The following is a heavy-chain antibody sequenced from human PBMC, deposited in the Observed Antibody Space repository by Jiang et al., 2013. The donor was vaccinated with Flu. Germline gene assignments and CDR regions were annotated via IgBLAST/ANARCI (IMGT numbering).Heavy chain of an antibody. CDR3: ASLGPCKYDILGCDP. CDR1: GYSFTSYW. J-gene: IGHJ5*02. V-gene: IGHV5-10-1*01. CDR2: IDPSDSYT. Sequence: GAEVKKPGESLRISCKGSGYSFTSYWISWVRQMPGKGLEWMGRIDPSDSYTNYSPSFQGHVTISADKSISTAYLQWSSLKASDTAMYYCASLGPCKYDILGCDPWGQGTLVTVSS. D-gene: IGHD3-9*01.